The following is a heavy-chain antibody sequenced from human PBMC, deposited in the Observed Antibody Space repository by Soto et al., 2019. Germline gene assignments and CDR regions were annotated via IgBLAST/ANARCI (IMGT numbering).Heavy chain of an antibody. D-gene: IGHD3-22*01. Sequence: ASVKVSCKVSGYTLTELSMHWVRQAPGKGLEWMGGFDPEDGETIYAQKFQGRVTMTEDTSTDTAYMELSSLRSEDTAVYYCATDSRLYYDSSGYPPPGFDYWGQGTLVTV. CDR1: GYTLTELS. J-gene: IGHJ4*02. CDR2: FDPEDGET. CDR3: ATDSRLYYDSSGYPPPGFDY. V-gene: IGHV1-24*01.